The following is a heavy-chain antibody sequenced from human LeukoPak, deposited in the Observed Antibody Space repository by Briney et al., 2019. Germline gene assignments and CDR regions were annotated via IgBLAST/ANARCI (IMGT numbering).Heavy chain of an antibody. J-gene: IGHJ4*02. Sequence: SETLSLTCAVYGGSFSGYYWSWIRQPPGKGLEWIGEINHSGSTNYNPSLKSRVTISVDTSKNQFSLKLSSVTAADTAVYYCARHGLRYFDWPKRYFDYWGQGTLVTVSS. D-gene: IGHD3-9*01. CDR3: ARHGLRYFDWPKRYFDY. V-gene: IGHV4-34*01. CDR1: GGSFSGYY. CDR2: INHSGST.